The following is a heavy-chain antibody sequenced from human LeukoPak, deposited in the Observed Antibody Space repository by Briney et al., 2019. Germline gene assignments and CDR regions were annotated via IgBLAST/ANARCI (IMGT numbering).Heavy chain of an antibody. CDR1: GFTFSSYE. CDR2: ISSSGSTI. D-gene: IGHD3-10*01. V-gene: IGHV3-48*03. CDR3: ASGFGELFYYFDY. J-gene: IGHJ4*02. Sequence: GGSLRLSCAASGFTFSSYEMNWVRQAPGKGLEWVSYISSSGSTIYYADSVKGRFTISRDNAKNSLYLQMNSLRAEDTAVYYCASGFGELFYYFDYWGQGTLVTVSS.